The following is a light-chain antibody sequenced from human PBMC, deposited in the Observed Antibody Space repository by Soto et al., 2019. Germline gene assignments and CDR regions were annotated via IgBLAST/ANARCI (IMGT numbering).Light chain of an antibody. CDR1: QSVDSY. Sequence: EIVLTQSPATLSLSPGERATLSCRASQSVDSYLAWYQQKPGQAPRLLIFDAFNRATGIPARFSGSWSATAFLLTNSSLEPEDVAVYYCQQHSSLLTFGGGTRVEI. CDR2: DAF. J-gene: IGKJ4*01. V-gene: IGKV3-11*01. CDR3: QQHSSLLT.